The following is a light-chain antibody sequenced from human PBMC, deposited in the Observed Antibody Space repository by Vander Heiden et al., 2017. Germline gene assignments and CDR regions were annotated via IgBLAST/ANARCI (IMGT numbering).Light chain of an antibody. CDR2: WAS. CDR1: ESLLYSSNNKTY. J-gene: IGKJ3*01. CDR3: QTYYNTPSLT. Sequence: IVMTHSPDSLPVSLCERPTINCKSSESLLYSSNNKTYPARYQQKAGQPPKLLSYWASTRESGVPARFSGSVSGTDFTLTISSLQAEDVAVYHCQTYYNTPSLTCGPGTKVEIK. V-gene: IGKV4-1*01.